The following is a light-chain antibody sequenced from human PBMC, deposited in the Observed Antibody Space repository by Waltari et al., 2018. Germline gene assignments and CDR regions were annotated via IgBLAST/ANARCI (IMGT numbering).Light chain of an antibody. Sequence: EIVMTQSPATLSVPPGARATLSCRASQSVSSNSAWYQQQPRQAPRLLIYGASTRATGIPARFSGSGSGTEFTLTISSLQSEDFAVYYCQQYNNWPLTFGGGTKVEIK. V-gene: IGKV3-15*01. J-gene: IGKJ4*01. CDR3: QQYNNWPLT. CDR2: GAS. CDR1: QSVSSN.